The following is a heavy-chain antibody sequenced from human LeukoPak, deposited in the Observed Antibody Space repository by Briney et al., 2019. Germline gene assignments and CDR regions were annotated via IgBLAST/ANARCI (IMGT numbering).Heavy chain of an antibody. CDR3: ASRTPGGGIDY. V-gene: IGHV4-59*08. J-gene: IGHJ4*02. CDR1: GGSISSYY. CDR2: IYYSGST. D-gene: IGHD1-26*01. Sequence: PSETLSLTCTVSGGSISSYYWSWIRQPPGKGLEWIGYIYYSGSTNYNPSLKSRVTISVDTSKNQFSLKLSSVTAADTAVYYCASRTPGGGIDYWGQGTLVTVSS.